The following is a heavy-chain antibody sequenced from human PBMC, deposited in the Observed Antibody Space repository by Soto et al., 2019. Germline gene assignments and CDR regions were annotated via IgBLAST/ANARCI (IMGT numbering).Heavy chain of an antibody. V-gene: IGHV3-23*01. CDR2: ISGSGGRT. D-gene: IGHD3-9*01. CDR3: AKVRNFYWLSPQCFSY. J-gene: IGHJ4*02. CDR1: GFTFSSYA. Sequence: EVQLLESGGGLVQPGGSLRLSCAASGFTFSSYAMSWVRQAPGKGLEWVSAISGSGGRTYYAGSVKGCFIITRDNAKNTLYLQMNSLRAEDTAVYYVAKVRNFYWLSPQCFSYWGEGSLVTVSS.